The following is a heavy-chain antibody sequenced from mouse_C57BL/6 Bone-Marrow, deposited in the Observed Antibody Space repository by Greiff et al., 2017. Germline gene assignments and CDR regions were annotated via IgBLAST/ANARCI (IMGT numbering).Heavy chain of an antibody. Sequence: VKLMESGPGLVAPSQSLSITCTVSGFSLTSYGVHWVRQPPGKGLEWLVVIWSDGSTTYNSALKSRLSISKDNSKSQVFLKMNSLQTDDTAMYYCARQRDYYGSSYDYAMDYWGQGTSVTVSS. J-gene: IGHJ4*01. V-gene: IGHV2-6-1*01. D-gene: IGHD1-1*01. CDR1: GFSLTSYG. CDR2: IWSDGST. CDR3: ARQRDYYGSSYDYAMDY.